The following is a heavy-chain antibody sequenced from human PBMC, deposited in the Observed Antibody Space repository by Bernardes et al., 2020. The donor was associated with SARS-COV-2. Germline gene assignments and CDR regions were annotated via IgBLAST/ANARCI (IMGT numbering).Heavy chain of an antibody. CDR1: GFTFSSYG. V-gene: IGHV3-33*01. J-gene: IGHJ6*02. CDR2: IWYDGSNK. D-gene: IGHD2-2*01. CDR3: ARKNQLLWRGMDV. Sequence: GGSLRLSCAASGFTFSSYGMHWVRQAPGKGLEWVAVIWYDGSNKYYADSVKGRFTISRDNSKNTLYLQMNSLRAEDTAVYYCARKNQLLWRGMDVWGQGTTVTVSS.